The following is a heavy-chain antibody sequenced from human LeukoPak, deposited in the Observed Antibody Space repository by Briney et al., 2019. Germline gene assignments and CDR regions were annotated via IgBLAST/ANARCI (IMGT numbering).Heavy chain of an antibody. CDR2: IIPIFGTA. CDR3: ARQEGYYDFWSDNQRAFDI. CDR1: GGTFSSYA. D-gene: IGHD3-3*01. V-gene: IGHV1-69*05. J-gene: IGHJ3*02. Sequence: SVKVSCKASGGTFSSYAISWVRQAPGQGLEWMGGIIPIFGTANYAQKFQGRVTITTDESTSTAYMELSSLRSEDTAVYYCARQEGYYDFWSDNQRAFDIWGQGTMVTVSS.